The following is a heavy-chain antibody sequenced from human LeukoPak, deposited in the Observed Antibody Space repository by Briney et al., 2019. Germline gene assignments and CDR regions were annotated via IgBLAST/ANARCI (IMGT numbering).Heavy chain of an antibody. CDR1: GGSVNSDNYY. Sequence: SETLSLTCTVSGGSVNSDNYYWSWIRQPPGRGLEWIGYISYTGSTNYNPSLKSRVTISVDTSKNQFSLKVSSVTAADPAVYYCARDVGFDWGKGTLVTVSS. J-gene: IGHJ4*02. CDR3: ARDVGFD. V-gene: IGHV4-61*01. D-gene: IGHD1-26*01. CDR2: ISYTGST.